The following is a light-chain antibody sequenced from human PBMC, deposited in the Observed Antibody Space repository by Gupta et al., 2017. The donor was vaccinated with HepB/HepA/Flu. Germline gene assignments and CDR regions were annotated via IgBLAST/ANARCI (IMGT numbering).Light chain of an antibody. CDR3: QQYNNWPRT. V-gene: IGKV3-15*01. CDR1: QSVSSN. CDR2: SAP. J-gene: IGKJ2*02. Sequence: VMTLSPATLSVAPGERATLSCRSSQSVSSNLAWYQQKTGQAPRSLIYSAPTRANGIPARVCGSGSGTKFTLTPTRVKSEEVAVYYCQQYNNWPRTLGQGTKVEIK.